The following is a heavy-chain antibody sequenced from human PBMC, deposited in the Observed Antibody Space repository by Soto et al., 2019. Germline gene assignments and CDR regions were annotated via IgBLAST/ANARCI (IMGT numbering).Heavy chain of an antibody. CDR1: GFTFSSYW. J-gene: IGHJ3*02. CDR3: ARVGNWDAAADAFDI. V-gene: IGHV3-74*01. Sequence: GGSLRLSCAASGFTFSSYWMHWVRQAPGKGLVWVSRINSDGSNTSYADSVKGRFTISRDNAKNTLYLQMNSLRAEDTAVYYCARVGNWDAAADAFDIWGQGTMVTVSS. CDR2: INSDGSNT. D-gene: IGHD7-27*01.